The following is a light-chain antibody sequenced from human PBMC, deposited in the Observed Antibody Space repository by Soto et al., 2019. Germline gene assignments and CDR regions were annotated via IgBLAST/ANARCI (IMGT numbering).Light chain of an antibody. Sequence: DSQMTQSRSTLSGSVGDRVTITCLASQTISSWLAWYQQKPGKAPKLLIFDASRLESGVPSRFRGSASGTEFTLTISSLQPDDFETYYCQQYDNYPLTFGGGTKVDIK. V-gene: IGKV1-5*01. CDR2: DAS. J-gene: IGKJ4*01. CDR3: QQYDNYPLT. CDR1: QTISSW.